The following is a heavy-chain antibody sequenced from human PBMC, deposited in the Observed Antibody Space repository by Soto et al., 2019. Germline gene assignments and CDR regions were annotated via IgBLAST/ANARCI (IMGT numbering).Heavy chain of an antibody. CDR2: INPSGGST. CDR1: GYTFTSYY. J-gene: IGHJ5*02. D-gene: IGHD3-3*01. CDR3: AREGVARDFWSGYYHFRSSWFDP. Sequence: ASVKVSCKASGYTFTSYYMHWVRQAPGQGLEWMGIINPSGGSTSYAQKFQGRVTMTRDTSTSTVYMELSSLRSEDTAVYYCAREGVARDFWSGYYHFRSSWFDPWGQGTLVTVSS. V-gene: IGHV1-46*01.